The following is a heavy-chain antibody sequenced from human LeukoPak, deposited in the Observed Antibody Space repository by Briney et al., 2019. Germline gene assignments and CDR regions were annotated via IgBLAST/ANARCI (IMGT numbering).Heavy chain of an antibody. D-gene: IGHD6-19*01. Sequence: PSETLSLTCTVSGYSISSDYCWGWIRQPPGKGLEWIGSMYHSGSTYYNPSLKSRVTISVDTSKNQFSLKLTSVTAAVTAVYYCARSDCSSAWYFDYWGQGTLVTVSS. CDR3: ARSDCSSAWYFDY. V-gene: IGHV4-38-2*02. CDR1: GYSISSDYC. J-gene: IGHJ4*02. CDR2: MYHSGST.